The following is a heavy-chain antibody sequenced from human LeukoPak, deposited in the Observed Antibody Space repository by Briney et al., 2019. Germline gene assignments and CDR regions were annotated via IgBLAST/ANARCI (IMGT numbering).Heavy chain of an antibody. V-gene: IGHV3-23*01. CDR1: GFTFSSYA. CDR2: ISGSGGST. CDR3: ASYYYGSGSYFDYFDY. D-gene: IGHD3-10*01. Sequence: GGSLRLSCAASGFTFSSYAMSWVRQAPGKGLEWVSAISGSGGSTYYADSVKGRFTISRDNSKNTLYLQMISLRAEDTAVYYCASYYYGSGSYFDYFDYWGQGTLVTVSS. J-gene: IGHJ4*02.